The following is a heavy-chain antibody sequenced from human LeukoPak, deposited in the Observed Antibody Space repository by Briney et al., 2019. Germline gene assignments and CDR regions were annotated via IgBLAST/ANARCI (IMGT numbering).Heavy chain of an antibody. Sequence: ASVKVSCKASGYTFTGYYMHWVRQAPGQGLEWMGWINPNSGGTNYAQKFQGRVTMTRDTSISTAYMELSRLRSDDTAVYYCARALRGYSYGYSYNWFDPWGQGTLVTVSS. CDR3: ARALRGYSYGYSYNWFDP. CDR2: INPNSGGT. CDR1: GYTFTGYY. V-gene: IGHV1-2*02. J-gene: IGHJ5*02. D-gene: IGHD5-18*01.